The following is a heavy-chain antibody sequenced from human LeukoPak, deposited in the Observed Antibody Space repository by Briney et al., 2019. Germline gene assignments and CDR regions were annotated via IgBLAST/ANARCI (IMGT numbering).Heavy chain of an antibody. Sequence: ASVKVSCKASGYSFGDYAIHWVRQAPGQRLEWMGWINAGNGKTKYSQNFQARVTITRGRSASTAYMELSSLRSEDTSVYYCARGRWTATETTYYLDYWGQGTLVTVSS. V-gene: IGHV1-3*01. D-gene: IGHD4-17*01. CDR2: INAGNGKT. CDR1: GYSFGDYA. J-gene: IGHJ4*02. CDR3: ARGRWTATETTYYLDY.